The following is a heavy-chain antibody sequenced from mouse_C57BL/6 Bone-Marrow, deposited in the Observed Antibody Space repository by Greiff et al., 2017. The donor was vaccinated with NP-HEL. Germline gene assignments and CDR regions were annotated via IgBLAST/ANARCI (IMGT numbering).Heavy chain of an antibody. CDR3: AKITTVVPYWYFDV. V-gene: IGHV1-81*01. CDR1: GYTFTSYG. J-gene: IGHJ1*03. Sequence: VQLQQSGAELARPGASVELSCKASGYTFTSYGISWVKQRTGQGLEWIGEIYPRSGNTYYNEKFKGKATLTADKSSSTAYMELRSLTSEDSAVYFCAKITTVVPYWYFDVWGTGTTVTVSS. D-gene: IGHD1-1*01. CDR2: IYPRSGNT.